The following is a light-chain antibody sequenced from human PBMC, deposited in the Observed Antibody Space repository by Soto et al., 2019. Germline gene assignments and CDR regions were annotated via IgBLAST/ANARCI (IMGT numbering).Light chain of an antibody. CDR3: QQYAKLPYT. Sequence: DIQMTQSPSSLSASVGDTVTITCQASQDITNYLSWFQQKPGKAPKLLIDDASNLETGVPSRFNGSGSGTDFTFTISSLQPDDVATYHCQQYAKLPYTFGQGTKLEIK. J-gene: IGKJ2*01. CDR1: QDITNY. V-gene: IGKV1-33*01. CDR2: DAS.